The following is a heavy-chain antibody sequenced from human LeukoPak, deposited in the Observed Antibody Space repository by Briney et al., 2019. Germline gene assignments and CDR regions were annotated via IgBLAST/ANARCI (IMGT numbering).Heavy chain of an antibody. CDR3: ATWDDYGDFVAFEY. D-gene: IGHD4-17*01. J-gene: IGHJ4*02. CDR2: ISSSATYI. V-gene: IGHV3-21*01. Sequence: GGSLRLSCAASGFTFSIYWMSWVRQAPGKGLEWVASISSSATYIYYPDSVRGRFTISRDDAKKSVFLHMNSLRAEDTAVYFCATWDDYGDFVAFEYWGQGTLVTVSS. CDR1: GFTFSIYW.